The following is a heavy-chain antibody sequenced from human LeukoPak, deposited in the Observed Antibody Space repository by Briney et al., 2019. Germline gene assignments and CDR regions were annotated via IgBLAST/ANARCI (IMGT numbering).Heavy chain of an antibody. Sequence: SETLSLTCSVSGGSVSSYYWSWIRHPPGNGLEWIGHIQSSGSTNYNPSLNSRLTMSVDTSKNQFSLKLSSVTAADTAVYYCARVGGPTYYFDYWGQGTLVTVSS. V-gene: IGHV4-4*07. CDR2: IQSSGST. CDR1: GGSVSSYY. D-gene: IGHD3-3*01. J-gene: IGHJ4*02. CDR3: ARVGGPTYYFDY.